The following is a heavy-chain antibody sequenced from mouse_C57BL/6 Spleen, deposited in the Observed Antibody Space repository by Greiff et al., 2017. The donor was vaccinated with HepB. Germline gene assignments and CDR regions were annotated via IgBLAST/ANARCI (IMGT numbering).Heavy chain of an antibody. V-gene: IGHV14-2*01. D-gene: IGHD3-2*02. CDR3: AEGSGYAAYAMDY. J-gene: IGHJ4*01. CDR1: GFNIKDYY. CDR2: IDPEDGET. Sequence: VQLKESGAELVKPGASVKLSCTASGFNIKDYYMHWVKQRTEQGLEWIGRIDPEDGETKYAPKFQGKATITADTSSNTAYLQLSSLTSEDTAVYYCAEGSGYAAYAMDYWGQGTSVTVSS.